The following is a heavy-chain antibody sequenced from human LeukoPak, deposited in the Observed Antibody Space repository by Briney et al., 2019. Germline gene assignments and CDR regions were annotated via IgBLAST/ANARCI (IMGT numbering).Heavy chain of an antibody. CDR3: ARDLLHGDSHLFDL. CDR2: IYYSGST. D-gene: IGHD4-17*01. V-gene: IGHV4-31*03. CDR1: GGSISSGGYY. J-gene: IGHJ2*01. Sequence: PSETLSLTCSVSGGSISSGGYYWSWIRQHPGKGLEWIGYIYYSGSTYYNPSLKSRVTMSIDTSKSQFSLQLSFVTVADTAVYYCARDLLHGDSHLFDLWGRGTLVTVSS.